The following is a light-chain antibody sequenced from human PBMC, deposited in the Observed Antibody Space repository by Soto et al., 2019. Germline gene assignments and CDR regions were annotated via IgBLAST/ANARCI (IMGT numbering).Light chain of an antibody. V-gene: IGLV1-40*01. CDR2: GNS. J-gene: IGLJ1*01. CDR3: QSYDSSLSGSQV. CDR1: SSNIGAGYD. Sequence: QSVLTQPPSGSGAPGERVTISCTGISSNIGAGYDVHWYQQLPGTAPNLLIYGNSNRPSGVPDRFSGSKSGTSASLAITGLQAEDEADDYCQSYDSSLSGSQVFGTGTKVTVL.